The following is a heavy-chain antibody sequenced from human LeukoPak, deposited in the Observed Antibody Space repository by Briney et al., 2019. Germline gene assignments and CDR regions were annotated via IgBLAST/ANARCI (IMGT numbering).Heavy chain of an antibody. CDR2: INHSGST. CDR1: GGSFSGYY. Sequence: SETLSLTCAVYGGSFSGYYWSWTRQPPGKGLEWIGEINHSGSTYYNPSLKSRVTISVDTSKNQFSLKLSSVTAADTAVYYCAREGSANYYYYYMDVWGKGTTVTVSS. V-gene: IGHV4-34*01. CDR3: AREGSANYYYYYMDV. J-gene: IGHJ6*03. D-gene: IGHD6-25*01.